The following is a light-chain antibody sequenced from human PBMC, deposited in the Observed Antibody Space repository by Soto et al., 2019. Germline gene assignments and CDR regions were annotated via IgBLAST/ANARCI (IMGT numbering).Light chain of an antibody. V-gene: IGKV3-20*01. J-gene: IGKJ5*01. CDR1: QSVRNNY. CDR2: GAS. Sequence: ETVFTQSPCTLSLSPGERATLSCRASQSVRNNYLAWYQQKPGQAPRLLIYGASSRATGIPDRFSGSGSGTDFTLTISRLEPEDFAVYYCQQYASTPITFGQGTRLEIK. CDR3: QQYASTPIT.